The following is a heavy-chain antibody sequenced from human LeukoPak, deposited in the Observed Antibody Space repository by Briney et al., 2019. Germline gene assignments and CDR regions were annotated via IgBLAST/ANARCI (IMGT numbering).Heavy chain of an antibody. D-gene: IGHD1-26*01. CDR3: ARDGDQWELLKAFDI. V-gene: IGHV1-2*02. J-gene: IGHJ3*02. Sequence: GASVKVSCNASGYTFTGYYMHWVRQAPGQGLEWMGWINPNSGGTNYAQKFQGRVTMTRDTSISTAYMELSRLRSDDTAVYYCARDGDQWELLKAFDIWGQGTMVTVSS. CDR1: GYTFTGYY. CDR2: INPNSGGT.